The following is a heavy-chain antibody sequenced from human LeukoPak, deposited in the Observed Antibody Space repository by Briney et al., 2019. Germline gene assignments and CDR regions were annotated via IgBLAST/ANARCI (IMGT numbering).Heavy chain of an antibody. Sequence: GGSLRLSCAASGFTFSNAWMSWVRQAPGKGLEWVGRIKSKTDGGTTDYAAPVKGRFTISRDDSKNTLYLQMNSLKTEDTAVYYCTTPHSGYDEGYDYWGQGTLVTVSS. CDR2: IKSKTDGGTT. CDR1: GFTFSNAW. J-gene: IGHJ4*02. D-gene: IGHD5-12*01. CDR3: TTPHSGYDEGYDY. V-gene: IGHV3-15*01.